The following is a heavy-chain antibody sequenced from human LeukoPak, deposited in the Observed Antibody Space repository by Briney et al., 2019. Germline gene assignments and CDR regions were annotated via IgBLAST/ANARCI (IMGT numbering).Heavy chain of an antibody. J-gene: IGHJ4*02. CDR1: GFTVSSNY. D-gene: IGHD4-23*01. CDR2: ISGSGDRT. CDR3: AREKTTALTPGVDY. V-gene: IGHV3-23*01. Sequence: GGSLRLSCAASGFTVSSNYMSWVRQAPGKGLEWVSAISGSGDRTYYANSVKGRLAISRDNSKNMLYLQMNSLRAEDTAVHYCAREKTTALTPGVDYWGQGTLVTVSS.